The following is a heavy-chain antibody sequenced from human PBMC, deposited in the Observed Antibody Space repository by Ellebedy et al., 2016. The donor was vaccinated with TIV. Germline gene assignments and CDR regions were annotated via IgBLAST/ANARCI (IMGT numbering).Heavy chain of an antibody. Sequence: SETLSLXXAVSGGSISSGGYSWSWIRQPPGKGLEWIGYIYHSGSTYYNPSLKSRVTISVDRSKNQFSLKLSSVTAADTAVYYCARVVTPLYSYGSAFFDYWGQGTLVTVSS. CDR1: GGSISSGGYS. J-gene: IGHJ4*02. V-gene: IGHV4-30-2*01. CDR3: ARVVTPLYSYGSAFFDY. D-gene: IGHD5-18*01. CDR2: IYHSGST.